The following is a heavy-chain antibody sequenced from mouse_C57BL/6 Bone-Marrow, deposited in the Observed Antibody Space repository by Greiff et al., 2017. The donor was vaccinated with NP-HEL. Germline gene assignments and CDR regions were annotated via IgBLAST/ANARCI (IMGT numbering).Heavy chain of an antibody. V-gene: IGHV1-50*01. J-gene: IGHJ3*01. Sequence: QVQLQQPGAELVMPGASVKLSCKASGYTFTSYWMQWVKQRPGQGLEWIGEIDPSDSYTNYNQKFKGKATLTVDTSSSTAYMQLSSLTSEDSAVYYCASVYGRWGQGTLVTVSA. CDR3: ASVYGR. CDR2: IDPSDSYT. CDR1: GYTFTSYW. D-gene: IGHD1-1*01.